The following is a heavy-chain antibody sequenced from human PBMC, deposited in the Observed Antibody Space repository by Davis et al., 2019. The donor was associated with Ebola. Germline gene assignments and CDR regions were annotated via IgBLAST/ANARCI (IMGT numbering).Heavy chain of an antibody. CDR1: GGSFSGYY. V-gene: IGHV4-34*01. J-gene: IGHJ3*02. D-gene: IGHD1-1*01. CDR3: ARTPTGGDAFDI. Sequence: MPSETLSLTCAVYGGSFSGYYWSWIRQPPGKGLEWIGEINHSGSTYYNPSLKSRVTISVDTSKNQFSLKLSSVTAADTAVYYCARTPTGGDAFDIWGQGTMVTVSS. CDR2: INHSGST.